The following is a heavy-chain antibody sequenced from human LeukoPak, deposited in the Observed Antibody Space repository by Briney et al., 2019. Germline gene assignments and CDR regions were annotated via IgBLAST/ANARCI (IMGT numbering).Heavy chain of an antibody. CDR3: ARDHDSSGYYMDV. CDR1: GGSISSSSYY. D-gene: IGHD3-22*01. CDR2: IYHSGST. V-gene: IGHV4-39*07. J-gene: IGHJ6*03. Sequence: SETLSLTCTVSGGSISSSSYYWGWIRQPPGKGLEWIGSIYHSGSTYYNPSLKSRVTISVDTSKNQFSLKLSSVTAADTAVYYCARDHDSSGYYMDVWGKGTTVTVSS.